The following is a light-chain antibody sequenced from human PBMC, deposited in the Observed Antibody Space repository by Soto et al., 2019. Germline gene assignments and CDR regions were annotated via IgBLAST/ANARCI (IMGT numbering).Light chain of an antibody. CDR3: QQYGTSHLMYT. Sequence: EVVLTQSPGTLSFSPGERATLSCRTSQSVTSNYLACYQQRPGQAPRLLIYGASIRATGVQDRFSGSGSGTDFALTITRLEHEVFAVYYCQQYGTSHLMYTFGRGTKLDIK. CDR2: GAS. J-gene: IGKJ2*01. CDR1: QSVTSNY. V-gene: IGKV3-20*01.